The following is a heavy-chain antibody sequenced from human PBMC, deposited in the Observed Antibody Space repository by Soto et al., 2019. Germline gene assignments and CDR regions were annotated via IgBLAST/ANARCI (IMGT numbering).Heavy chain of an antibody. J-gene: IGHJ6*02. CDR1: GGSISSGGYY. CDR2: IYYSGST. V-gene: IGHV4-31*03. D-gene: IGHD3-10*02. Sequence: QVQLQESGPGLVKPSQTLSLTCTVSGGSISSGGYYWSWIRQHPGKGLEWIGYIYYSGSTYYNPSLKSRVTISVDTSKNQFSLELISVTAADTAVYYCTRHVRGADYYFYYGMDVWGQGTTFTVSS. CDR3: TRHVRGADYYFYYGMDV.